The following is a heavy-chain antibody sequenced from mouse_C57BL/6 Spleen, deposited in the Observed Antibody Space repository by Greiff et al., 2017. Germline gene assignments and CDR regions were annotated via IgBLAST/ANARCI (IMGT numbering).Heavy chain of an antibody. V-gene: IGHV1-80*01. CDR3: ARGDCDYVVGWFAY. J-gene: IGHJ3*01. CDR2: FYPGDGDT. CDR1: GYAFSSYW. Sequence: QVQLQQSGAELVKPGASVKISCKASGYAFSSYWMNWVKQRPGKGLEWIGQFYPGDGDTNYNGKFKGKATLTADKSSSTAYMELGSLPSEDYAVYFCARGDCDYVVGWFAYWGQGTLVTVSA. D-gene: IGHD2-4*01.